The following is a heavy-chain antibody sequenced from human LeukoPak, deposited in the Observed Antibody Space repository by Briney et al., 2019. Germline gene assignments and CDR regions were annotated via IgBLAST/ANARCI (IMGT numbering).Heavy chain of an antibody. D-gene: IGHD3-10*01. CDR1: GGSISSGGYY. CDR2: INHSGST. Sequence: SETLSLTCAVSGGSISSGGYYWSWIRQPPGKGLEWIGEINHSGSTYYNPSLKSRVTISVDTSKNQFSLKLSSVTAADTAVYYCARGSVWGVNYWGQGTLVTVSS. J-gene: IGHJ4*02. V-gene: IGHV4-39*07. CDR3: ARGSVWGVNY.